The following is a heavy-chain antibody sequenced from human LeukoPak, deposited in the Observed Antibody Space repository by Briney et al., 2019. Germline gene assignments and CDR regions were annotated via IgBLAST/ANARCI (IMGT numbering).Heavy chain of an antibody. V-gene: IGHV1-18*01. CDR2: ISAYNGNT. D-gene: IGHD3-9*01. CDR3: ARVFDWGFLPARYYMDV. CDR1: GYTFTSYG. Sequence: GASVKVSCKASGYTFTSYGISWVRQAPGQGLEWMGWISAYNGNTNYAQKLQGRVTMTTDTSTSTAYMELRSLRSDDTAVYYCARVFDWGFLPARYYMDVWGKGTTVTVSS. J-gene: IGHJ6*03.